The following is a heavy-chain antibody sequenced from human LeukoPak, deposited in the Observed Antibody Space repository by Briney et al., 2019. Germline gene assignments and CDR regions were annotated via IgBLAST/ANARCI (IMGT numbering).Heavy chain of an antibody. CDR2: IIPIFGTA. V-gene: IGHV1-69*13. Sequence: SVKVSCKASGGTFSSYAISWVRQAPGQGLEWMGGIIPIFGTANYAQKFQGRVTITADESTSTAYMELSSLRSEDTAVYYCAREILGGLPFDYWGQGTLVTVSP. CDR1: GGTFSSYA. D-gene: IGHD3-16*01. J-gene: IGHJ4*02. CDR3: AREILGGLPFDY.